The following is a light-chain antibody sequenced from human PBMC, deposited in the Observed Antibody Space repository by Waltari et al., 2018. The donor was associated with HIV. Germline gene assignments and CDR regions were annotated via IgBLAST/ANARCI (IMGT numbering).Light chain of an antibody. CDR2: ATS. CDR3: QSFDSSLNAYV. V-gene: IGLV1-40*02. J-gene: IGLJ1*01. CDR1: SSNLGAPFD. Sequence: QSVLTQPPSVSGAPGQRVIISCTGSSSNLGAPFDVHWSQLLPATAPKLLIYATSNRPPAVPDRVSGSKPGTSPSLAITGLQAEDEAEYYCQSFDSSLNAYVFGPGTTVVVL.